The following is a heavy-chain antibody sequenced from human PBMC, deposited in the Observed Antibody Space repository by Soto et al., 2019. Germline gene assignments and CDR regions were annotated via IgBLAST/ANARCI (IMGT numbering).Heavy chain of an antibody. CDR1: GFTFSSYA. Sequence: GGSLRLSCAASGFTFSSYAMHWVRQAPGKGLEWVAVISYDGSNKYYADSVKGRFTISRDNSKNTLYLQMNSLRAEDTAVYYCALGDSYYYYGMDVWGQGTTVTVSS. D-gene: IGHD2-21*02. CDR2: ISYDGSNK. CDR3: ALGDSYYYYGMDV. J-gene: IGHJ6*02. V-gene: IGHV3-30-3*01.